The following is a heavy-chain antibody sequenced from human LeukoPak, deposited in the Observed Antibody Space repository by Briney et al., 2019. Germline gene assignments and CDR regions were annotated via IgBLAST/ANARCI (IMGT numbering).Heavy chain of an antibody. V-gene: IGHV5-51*01. CDR2: IYPGDSDT. J-gene: IGHJ4*02. D-gene: IGHD1-14*01. CDR1: GYSFTSYW. CDR3: ARPHTLDRTTKYYFDY. Sequence: GESLKISCKGSGYSFTSYWIGWVRQMPGKGLQWMGIIYPGDSDTRYSPSFQGQVTTSVDKSISTAYLQWSSLKASDTAMYYCARPHTLDRTTKYYFDYWGLGTQVTVSS.